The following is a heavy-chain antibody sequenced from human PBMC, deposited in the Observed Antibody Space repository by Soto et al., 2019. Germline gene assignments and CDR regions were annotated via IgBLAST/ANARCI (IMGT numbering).Heavy chain of an antibody. CDR2: IYRGSP. D-gene: IGHD7-27*01. CDR1: GGSVSSGTYY. Sequence: QVQLQESGPGQVKPSETLFLTCTVSGGSVSSGTYYWSWIRQPAGKGLEWMGYIYRGSPNYNPSLASRATISVDTSRTQFSLMLSSVTAADTAVYYCARDQGLGAGYFALWGRGTLVTVSS. CDR3: ARDQGLGAGYFAL. V-gene: IGHV4-61*01. J-gene: IGHJ2*01.